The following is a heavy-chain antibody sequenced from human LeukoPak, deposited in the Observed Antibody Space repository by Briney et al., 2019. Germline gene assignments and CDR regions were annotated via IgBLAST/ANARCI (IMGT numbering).Heavy chain of an antibody. Sequence: GGSLRLSCAASGFTFSSYAMHWVRQAPGKGLEWVAVISYDGSNKYYADSVKGRFTISRDNSKNTLYLQMNSLRAEDTAVYYCASSRGSYYGSGSYAFDIWGQGTMVTVSS. V-gene: IGHV3-30*04. D-gene: IGHD3-10*01. CDR1: GFTFSSYA. CDR3: ASSRGSYYGSGSYAFDI. J-gene: IGHJ3*02. CDR2: ISYDGSNK.